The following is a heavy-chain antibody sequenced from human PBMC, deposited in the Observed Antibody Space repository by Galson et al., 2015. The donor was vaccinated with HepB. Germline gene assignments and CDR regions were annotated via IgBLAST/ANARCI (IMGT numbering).Heavy chain of an antibody. Sequence: SVKVSCKASGYTFTSYAMHWVRQAPGQRLEWMGWINAGNGNTKYSQKFQGRVTITRDTSASTAYMELSSLRSEDTAVYYCARGRGGSYRSRFDYWGQGTLVTVSS. CDR2: INAGNGNT. CDR3: ARGRGGSYRSRFDY. D-gene: IGHD1-26*01. J-gene: IGHJ4*02. CDR1: GYTFTSYA. V-gene: IGHV1-3*01.